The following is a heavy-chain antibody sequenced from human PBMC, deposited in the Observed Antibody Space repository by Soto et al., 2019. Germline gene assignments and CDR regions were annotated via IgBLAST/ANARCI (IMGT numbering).Heavy chain of an antibody. CDR3: AKEDIVLMVYAFIDY. V-gene: IGHV1-18*01. J-gene: IGHJ4*02. CDR1: GYTFTSYG. CDR2: ISAYNGNT. Sequence: ASVKVSCKASGYTFTSYGINWVRQAPGQGLEWMGWISAYNGNTNYAQKLQGRVTISRDNSKNTLYLQMNSLRAEDTAVYYCAKEDIVLMVYAFIDYWGQGTLVTVSS. D-gene: IGHD2-8*01.